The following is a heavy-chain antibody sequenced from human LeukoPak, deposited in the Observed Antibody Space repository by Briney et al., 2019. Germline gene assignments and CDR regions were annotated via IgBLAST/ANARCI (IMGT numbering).Heavy chain of an antibody. Sequence: GGSLRLSCAVSGVTFSSYAVSWVRQAPGKGLEWVAVIWYDGSNKYYADSVKGRFTISRDNSKNTLYLQMNSLRAEDTAVYYCARSGYGRAAPGDYWGQGTLVTVSS. V-gene: IGHV3-33*08. CDR1: GVTFSSYA. CDR3: ARSGYGRAAPGDY. J-gene: IGHJ4*02. CDR2: IWYDGSNK. D-gene: IGHD5-12*01.